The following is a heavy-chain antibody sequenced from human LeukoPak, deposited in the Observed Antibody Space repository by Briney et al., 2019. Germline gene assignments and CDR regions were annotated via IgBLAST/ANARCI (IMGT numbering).Heavy chain of an antibody. D-gene: IGHD2-15*01. CDR1: GGSISSSTYY. CDR2: IFYSGRT. CDR3: ARVTLKDIVVVVAAPSAWFDP. V-gene: IGHV4-39*07. Sequence: PSETLSLTCTVSGGSISSSTYYWGWIRQPPGKGLEWVGSIFYSGRTYYNPSLKSRVTISVDTSKNQFSLKLSSVTAADTAVYYCARVTLKDIVVVVAAPSAWFDPWGQGTLVTVSS. J-gene: IGHJ5*02.